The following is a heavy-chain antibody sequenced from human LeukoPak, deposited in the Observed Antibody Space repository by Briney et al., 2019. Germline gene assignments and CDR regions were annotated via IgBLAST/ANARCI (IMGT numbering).Heavy chain of an antibody. J-gene: IGHJ4*02. V-gene: IGHV1-69*13. CDR3: ARGGAYYGSSGSDY. Sequence: ASVKVSCKASGGTFSSYAISWVRQAPGQGLEWMGGIIPIFGTSNYAQKFQGRVTITADESTSTAYMELSSLRSEDTAVYYCARGGAYYGSSGSDYWGQGTLVTVSS. CDR2: IIPIFGTS. CDR1: GGTFSSYA. D-gene: IGHD3-22*01.